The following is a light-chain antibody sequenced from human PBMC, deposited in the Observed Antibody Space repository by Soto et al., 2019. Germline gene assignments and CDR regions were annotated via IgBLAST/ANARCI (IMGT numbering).Light chain of an antibody. J-gene: IGKJ3*01. CDR2: AAS. Sequence: DIQMTQSPSSLSASVGDRVTITCRASQDIRSDLGWFQQKPGKAPKRLIYAASTLESRVPSRFRGSRYGTPFNLPISNIQPEDFATYSCLQNNSYPFTFGPGTKVDI. CDR3: LQNNSYPFT. V-gene: IGKV1-17*02. CDR1: QDIRSD.